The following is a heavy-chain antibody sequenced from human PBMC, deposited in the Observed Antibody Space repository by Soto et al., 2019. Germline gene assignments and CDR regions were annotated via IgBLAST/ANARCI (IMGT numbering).Heavy chain of an antibody. CDR3: ARGYYDYVWGSYRFDY. D-gene: IGHD3-16*02. J-gene: IGHJ4*02. CDR2: MNPYSGNT. CDR1: GDSFLSFW. Sequence: GASLKISCKAAGDSFLSFWIGWVRQATGQGLEWMGWMNPYSGNTGYAQKFQGRVTMTRNTSISTAYMELSSLRSEDTAVYYCARGYYDYVWGSYRFDYWGQGTLVTVSS. V-gene: IGHV1-8*02.